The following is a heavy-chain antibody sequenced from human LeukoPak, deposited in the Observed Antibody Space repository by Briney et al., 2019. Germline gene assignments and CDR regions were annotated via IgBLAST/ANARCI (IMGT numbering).Heavy chain of an antibody. CDR1: GFTFTNYW. J-gene: IGHJ5*02. CDR2: IKQDGSEK. Sequence: GGSLRLSCAASGFTFTNYWMTWVRQARGKVLEWVANIKQDGSEKYYVDYVKGRFTISRDNAKNSLYLQMNSLRAEDTAVYYCAREHYGDYDFPDWFDPWGQGTLVTVSS. V-gene: IGHV3-7*01. CDR3: AREHYGDYDFPDWFDP. D-gene: IGHD4-17*01.